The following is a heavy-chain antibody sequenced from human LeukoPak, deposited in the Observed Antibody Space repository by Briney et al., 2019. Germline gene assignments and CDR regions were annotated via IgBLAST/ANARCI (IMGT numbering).Heavy chain of an antibody. V-gene: IGHV1-18*01. CDR1: GGTFSSYA. Sequence: GASVKVSCKASGGTFSSYAISWVRQAPGQGLEWMGWISAYNGNTNYAQKLQGRVTMTTDTSASTAYMELRSLRSDDTAVYYCATGSLEVGATNYYYYGMDVWGQGTTVTVSS. CDR3: ATGSLEVGATNYYYYGMDV. D-gene: IGHD1-26*01. J-gene: IGHJ6*02. CDR2: ISAYNGNT.